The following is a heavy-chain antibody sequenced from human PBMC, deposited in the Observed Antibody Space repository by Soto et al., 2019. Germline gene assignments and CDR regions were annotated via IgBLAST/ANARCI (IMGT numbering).Heavy chain of an antibody. V-gene: IGHV4-31*03. D-gene: IGHD3-10*01. CDR1: GGSISSGGYY. J-gene: IGHJ5*02. CDR3: ARATLLLWFGELYENWFDP. Sequence: SETLSLTCTVSGGSISSGGYYWSWIRQHPGKGLEWIGYIYYSGSTYYNPSLKSRVTISVDTSKNQFSLKLSSVTAADTAVYYCARATLLLWFGELYENWFDPWGHGTLVTVSS. CDR2: IYYSGST.